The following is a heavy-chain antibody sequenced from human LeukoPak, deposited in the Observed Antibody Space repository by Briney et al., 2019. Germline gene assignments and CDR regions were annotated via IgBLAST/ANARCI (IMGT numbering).Heavy chain of an antibody. J-gene: IGHJ3*02. CDR3: ARVRDSSGYNAFDI. D-gene: IGHD3-22*01. CDR1: GFTFSSYS. CDR2: ISSSSSYI. V-gene: IGHV3-21*01. Sequence: PGGSLRLSCAASGFTFSSYSMNWVRQAPGKGLEWVSSISSSSSYIYYADSVKGRFTISRDNAKNSLYLQMSSLRAEDTAVYYCARVRDSSGYNAFDIWGQGTMVTVSS.